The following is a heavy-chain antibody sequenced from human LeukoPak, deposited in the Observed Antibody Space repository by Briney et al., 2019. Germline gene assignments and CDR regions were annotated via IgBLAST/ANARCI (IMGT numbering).Heavy chain of an antibody. CDR3: AGGTYYGSGSQPGYLNY. CDR1: GFSVNNNY. V-gene: IGHV3-53*01. CDR2: MNNAGGT. Sequence: GGSLRLSCSAAGFSVNNNYMNWVRQPPGKGLEWLSHMNNAGGTYYADSVRGRFTISRDSPKNTLYFQMNSLRPEDTAVYYCAGGTYYGSGSQPGYLNYWGQGTLVTVSS. J-gene: IGHJ4*02. D-gene: IGHD3-10*01.